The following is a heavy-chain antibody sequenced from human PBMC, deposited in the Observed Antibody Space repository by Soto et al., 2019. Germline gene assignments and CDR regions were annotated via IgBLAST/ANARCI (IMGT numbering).Heavy chain of an antibody. J-gene: IGHJ6*02. CDR2: IYYSGST. CDR1: GGSISSYY. D-gene: IGHD6-19*01. V-gene: IGHV4-59*12. Sequence: SETLSLTCTVSGGSISSYYWSWIRQPPGKGLEWIGYIYYSGSTNYNPSLKSRVTISVDTSKNQFSLKLSSVTAADTAVYYCARDLRDSMVWYYSNYHDVMDVWGQGSTVIVSS. CDR3: ARDLRDSMVWYYSNYHDVMDV.